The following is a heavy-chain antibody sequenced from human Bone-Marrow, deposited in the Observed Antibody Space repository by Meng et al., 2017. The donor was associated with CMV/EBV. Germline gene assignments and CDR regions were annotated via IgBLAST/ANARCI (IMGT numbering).Heavy chain of an antibody. Sequence: SVKVSCKASGGTFSSYASSWVRQAPGQGLEWMGGIIPIFGTANYAQKFQDRVTITTDESTSTAYMELSSLRSDDKAVYYCARDRGYCSSTSCRRYYFDSWGQGTLVTVYS. CDR3: ARDRGYCSSTSCRRYYFDS. V-gene: IGHV1-69*05. CDR1: GGTFSSYA. J-gene: IGHJ4*02. D-gene: IGHD2-2*01. CDR2: IIPIFGTA.